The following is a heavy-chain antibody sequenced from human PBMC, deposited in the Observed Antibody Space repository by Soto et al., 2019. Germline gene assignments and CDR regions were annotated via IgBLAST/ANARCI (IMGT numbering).Heavy chain of an antibody. V-gene: IGHV3-64D*08. D-gene: IGHD1-1*01. CDR2: ISTDGGST. Sequence: GGSLRLSCSASGFTFSSYGMHWVRQAPGKGLEYVSAISTDGGSTYYADSVKGRFTISRDNSKNTLYLQMSSLRAEDTALYYCVKVSTGTAFDYFDYWGQGTLVTVSS. J-gene: IGHJ4*02. CDR1: GFTFSSYG. CDR3: VKVSTGTAFDYFDY.